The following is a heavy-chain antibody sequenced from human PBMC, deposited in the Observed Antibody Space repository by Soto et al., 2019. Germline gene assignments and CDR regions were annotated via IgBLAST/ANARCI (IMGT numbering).Heavy chain of an antibody. Sequence: QVQLPESGPGLVKPSQTLSLTCTVSAGSISSGGYYWLWIRQHPGKGLEWIGYIYYSGSPYYNPSLKSRVTISVDTSKKQFSLKLSSVTAADTAVYECERKKNYHDYRDVWGKGTTVTVSS. CDR1: AGSISSGGYY. V-gene: IGHV4-31*03. CDR2: IYYSGSP. CDR3: ERKKNYHDYRDV. J-gene: IGHJ6*03.